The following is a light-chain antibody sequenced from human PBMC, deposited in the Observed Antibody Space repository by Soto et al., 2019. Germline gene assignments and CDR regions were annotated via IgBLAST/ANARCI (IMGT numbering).Light chain of an antibody. Sequence: DVQMTQSPSSLSASLGDTVTITCRASQIIDNYLSWYQQKPGNAPKLLIYGASSLQSGVPSRFSRSGAGTDFTLTISSLQPEDFATYYCQQSYNSPLTFGGGTKVEIK. CDR1: QIIDNY. J-gene: IGKJ4*01. CDR3: QQSYNSPLT. CDR2: GAS. V-gene: IGKV1-39*01.